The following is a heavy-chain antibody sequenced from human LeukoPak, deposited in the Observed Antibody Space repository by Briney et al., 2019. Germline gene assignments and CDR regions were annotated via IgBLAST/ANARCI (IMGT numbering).Heavy chain of an antibody. CDR2: IYSGGNT. CDR3: ARDGILVWFGELSDNAFDI. Sequence: GGSLRLSCAASGFAFTSYAMSWVRQAPGKGLEWVSVIYSGGNTYYADSVKGRFTISRDNSKNTLFLQMNSLRAEDTAVYYCARDGILVWFGELSDNAFDIWGQGTMVTVSP. CDR1: GFAFTSYA. J-gene: IGHJ3*02. D-gene: IGHD3-10*01. V-gene: IGHV3-66*01.